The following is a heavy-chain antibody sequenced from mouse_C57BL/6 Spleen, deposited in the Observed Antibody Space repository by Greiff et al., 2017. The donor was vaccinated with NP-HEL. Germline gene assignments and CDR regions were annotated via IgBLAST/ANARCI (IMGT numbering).Heavy chain of an antibody. CDR3: ARDAPYDGYYDGAMDY. Sequence: QVQLKQSGPGLVAPSQSLSITCTVSGFSLTSYGVHWVRQPPGKGLEWLVVIWSDGSTTYNSALKSRLSISKDNSKSQVFLKMNSLQTDDTAMYYCARDAPYDGYYDGAMDYWGQGTSVTVSS. CDR2: IWSDGST. CDR1: GFSLTSYG. J-gene: IGHJ4*01. V-gene: IGHV2-6*03. D-gene: IGHD2-3*01.